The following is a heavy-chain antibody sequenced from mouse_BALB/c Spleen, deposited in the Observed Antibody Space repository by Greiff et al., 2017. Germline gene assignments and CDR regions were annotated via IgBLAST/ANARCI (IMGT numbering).Heavy chain of an antibody. CDR1: GFTFSSYG. CDR3: ARHN. Sequence: EVKVVESGGDLVKPGGSLKLSCAASGFTFSSYGMSWVRQTPDKRLEWVATISSGGSYTYYPDSVKGRFTISRDNAKNTLYLQMSSLKSEDTAMYYCARHNWGQGTLVTVSA. V-gene: IGHV5-6*01. J-gene: IGHJ3*01. CDR2: ISSGGSYT.